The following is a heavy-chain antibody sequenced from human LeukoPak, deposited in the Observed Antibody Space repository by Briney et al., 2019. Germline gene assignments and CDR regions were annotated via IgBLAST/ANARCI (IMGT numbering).Heavy chain of an antibody. CDR1: GGSISSGDYY. V-gene: IGHV4-30-4*01. D-gene: IGHD4-17*01. Sequence: SETLSLTCTVSGGSISSGDYYWSWLRQPPGKGLEGIGYIYYSGSTYYNPSLKSRVTISVDTSKNQFSLKLSSVTAADTAVYYCARGTTVTSTDVFDYWGQGTLVTVSS. J-gene: IGHJ4*02. CDR2: IYYSGST. CDR3: ARGTTVTSTDVFDY.